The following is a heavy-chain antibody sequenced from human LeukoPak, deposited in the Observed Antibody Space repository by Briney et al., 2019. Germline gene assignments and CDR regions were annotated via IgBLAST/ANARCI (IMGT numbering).Heavy chain of an antibody. CDR1: GGTFSSYA. CDR2: IIPIFGIA. J-gene: IGHJ4*02. V-gene: IGHV1-69*05. D-gene: IGHD5/OR15-5a*01. Sequence: SVKVSCKASGGTFSSYAISWVRQAPGQGLEWMGGIIPIFGIANYAQKFQGRVTITTDESTSTAYMELSSLRSEDTAVYYCARSDSFLSSSKGGYFDYWGQGTLVTVSS. CDR3: ARSDSFLSSSKGGYFDY.